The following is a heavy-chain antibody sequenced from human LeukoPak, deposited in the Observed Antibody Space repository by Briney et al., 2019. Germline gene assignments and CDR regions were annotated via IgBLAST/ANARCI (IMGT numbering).Heavy chain of an antibody. D-gene: IGHD1-26*01. V-gene: IGHV1-18*01. J-gene: IGHJ4*02. CDR2: ISAYNGNT. Sequence: ASVKVSCKASGYTFTSYGISWVRQAPGQGLEWMGWISAYNGNTNYAQKLQGRVTMTTDTSTSTAYMGLRSLRSDDTAVYYCARLQQTIVGATNFDYWGQGTLVTVSS. CDR1: GYTFTSYG. CDR3: ARLQQTIVGATNFDY.